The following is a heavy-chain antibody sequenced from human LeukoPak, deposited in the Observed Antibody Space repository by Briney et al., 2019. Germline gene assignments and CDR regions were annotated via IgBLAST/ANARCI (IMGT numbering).Heavy chain of an antibody. CDR3: ARDGPAQMVGLDY. J-gene: IGHJ4*02. CDR2: IQPNNGDT. V-gene: IGHV1-2*02. D-gene: IGHD3-10*01. Sequence: ASVKVSCKASGYTFSVTGWYLYWLRQAPGQGLECMGWIQPNNGDTDYAQKFEGRVAMTRDTSISTAYMQLRRLRPDDAAVYFCARDGPAQMVGLDYWGQGTLVTVSS. CDR1: GYTFSVTGWY.